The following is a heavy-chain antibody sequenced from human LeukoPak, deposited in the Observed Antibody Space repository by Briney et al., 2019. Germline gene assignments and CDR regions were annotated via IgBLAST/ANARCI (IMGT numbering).Heavy chain of an antibody. D-gene: IGHD4-11*01. Sequence: SETLSLTCTVSADSISSDYWSWIRQPPGKGLEWLGYIYYSGSTNYNPSLKSRVTISVDTSKNQFSLKLSSVTAADTAVYYCARGVSDYSYFARYYFDYWGQGTLVTVSS. CDR2: IYYSGST. V-gene: IGHV4-59*01. CDR3: ARGVSDYSYFARYYFDY. CDR1: ADSISSDY. J-gene: IGHJ4*02.